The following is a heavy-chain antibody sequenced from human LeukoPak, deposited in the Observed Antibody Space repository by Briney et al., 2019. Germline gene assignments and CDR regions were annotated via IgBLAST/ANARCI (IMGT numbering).Heavy chain of an antibody. V-gene: IGHV3-30*18. D-gene: IGHD2-15*01. Sequence: GGSLRLSCAASGFNFSSHGVHWVRQAPGKGLEWVAVISYDGSNKYHADSVKGRFTISRDNSNNTLYLQMNSLKVEDTAVYYCAKVAGGKRWSDAFDIWGQGTMVTVSS. CDR2: ISYDGSNK. CDR3: AKVAGGKRWSDAFDI. J-gene: IGHJ3*02. CDR1: GFNFSSHG.